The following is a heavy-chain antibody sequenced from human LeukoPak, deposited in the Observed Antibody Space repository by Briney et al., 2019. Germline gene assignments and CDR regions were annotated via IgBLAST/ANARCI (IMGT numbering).Heavy chain of an antibody. CDR1: GGSISSSNYY. D-gene: IGHD1-26*01. J-gene: IGHJ5*02. V-gene: IGHV4-61*05. CDR2: IHSNGYT. Sequence: SETLSLTCIVPGGSISSSNYYWAWIRQPPGQGLEWIAYIHSNGYTNYNPSLKSRVTISVDTSKNQFSLKVTSVTAADTAMYYCTKREGPMSGSYDYFDPWGQGTLVTVS. CDR3: TKREGPMSGSYDYFDP.